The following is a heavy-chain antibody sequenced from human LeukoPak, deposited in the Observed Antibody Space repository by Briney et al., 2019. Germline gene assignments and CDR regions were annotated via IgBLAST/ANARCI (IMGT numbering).Heavy chain of an antibody. CDR2: VFHSGST. Sequence: PSDPLSLTCTVSGYSISSGRYWGWIRQPPGKGLEWIGSVFHSGSTYYNPSLKSRVTISVDTSKNQFSLNLRSVTAADTAMYFCARSLSTAGIDYWGQGTLVTVSS. V-gene: IGHV4-38-2*02. J-gene: IGHJ4*02. CDR1: GYSISSGRY. CDR3: ARSLSTAGIDY. D-gene: IGHD2-2*01.